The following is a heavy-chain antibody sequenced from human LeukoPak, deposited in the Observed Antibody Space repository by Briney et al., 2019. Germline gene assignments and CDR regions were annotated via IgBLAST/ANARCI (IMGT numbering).Heavy chain of an antibody. D-gene: IGHD6-6*01. CDR1: GGTFSSYA. Sequence: GASVKVSCRASGGTFSSYAISWVRQAPGQGLEWMGGIIPIFGTANYAQKFQGRVTITADESTSTAYMELSSLRSEDTAVYYCARGVGIAARLFDYWGQGTLVTVSS. CDR3: ARGVGIAARLFDY. CDR2: IIPIFGTA. J-gene: IGHJ4*02. V-gene: IGHV1-69*13.